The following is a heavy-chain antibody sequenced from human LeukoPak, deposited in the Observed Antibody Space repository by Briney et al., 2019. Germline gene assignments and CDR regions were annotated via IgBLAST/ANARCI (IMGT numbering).Heavy chain of an antibody. D-gene: IGHD3-22*01. CDR1: GFTFSSYG. CDR2: ISYDGSNK. V-gene: IGHV3-30*18. CDR3: AKEYADSSGYYYGFDY. Sequence: PGGSLRLSCAASGFTFSSYGMHWVRQAPGKGLEWVAVISYDGSNKYYADSVKGRYTISRDNSKNTLHLQMNSLRAEDTAVYYCAKEYADSSGYYYGFDYWGQGTLVTVSS. J-gene: IGHJ4*02.